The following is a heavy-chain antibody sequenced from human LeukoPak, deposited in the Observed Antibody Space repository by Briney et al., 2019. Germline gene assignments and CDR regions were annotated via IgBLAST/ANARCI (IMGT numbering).Heavy chain of an antibody. V-gene: IGHV1-2*02. J-gene: IGHJ3*02. CDR2: MYLNGGAT. Sequence: ASVKVSCKASGFTFRDYYVQWVRQVPGQGLEWVGWMYLNGGATRYAPKFQGRVTLTGDTSINTVYMELVSLGSDDTAMYYCAREGSSASGQDWYAFDIWGQETMVTVSS. CDR3: AREGSSASGQDWYAFDI. D-gene: IGHD5-12*01. CDR1: GFTFRDYY.